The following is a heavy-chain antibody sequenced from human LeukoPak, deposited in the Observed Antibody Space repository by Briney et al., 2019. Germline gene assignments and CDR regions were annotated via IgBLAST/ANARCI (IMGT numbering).Heavy chain of an antibody. V-gene: IGHV4-61*08. CDR1: GGSVHNGAYH. J-gene: IGHJ4*02. CDR3: VRLPYLSVSDSR. CDR2: IHYSGTT. D-gene: IGHD5/OR15-5a*01. Sequence: NPSETLSLTCTVSGGSVHNGAYHWNWIRQPPGKGLEWIGYIHYSGTTNYNPSLKSRVTISIDMSKNLVSLKLSSVTAADTAVYYCVRLPYLSVSDSRWGQGTLVTVSS.